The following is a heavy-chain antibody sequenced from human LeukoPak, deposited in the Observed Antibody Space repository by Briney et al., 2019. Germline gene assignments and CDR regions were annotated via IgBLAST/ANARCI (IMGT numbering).Heavy chain of an antibody. J-gene: IGHJ4*02. D-gene: IGHD3-22*01. Sequence: SVKVSCKASGGTFSSYAISWVRQAPGRGLEWMGRTIPILGIANYAQKFQGRVTITADKSTSTAYMELSSLRSEDTAVYYCARGLNYYDSSGYHYFDYWGQGTLVTVSS. CDR3: ARGLNYYDSSGYHYFDY. CDR1: GGTFSSYA. V-gene: IGHV1-69*04. CDR2: TIPILGIA.